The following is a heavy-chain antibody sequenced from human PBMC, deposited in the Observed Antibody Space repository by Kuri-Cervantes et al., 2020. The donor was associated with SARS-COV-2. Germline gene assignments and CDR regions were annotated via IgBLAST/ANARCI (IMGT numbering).Heavy chain of an antibody. V-gene: IGHV1-69*13. D-gene: IGHD3-3*01. J-gene: IGHJ3*02. Sequence: SVKVSCKASGGTFSSYAISWVRQAPGQGLEWMGGIIPIFGTANYAQKFQGRVTITADESTSTAYMELSSLRSEDTAVYYCARDGRYYDFWSGSNRAFDIWGQGTMVTVSS. CDR1: GGTFSSYA. CDR3: ARDGRYYDFWSGSNRAFDI. CDR2: IIPIFGTA.